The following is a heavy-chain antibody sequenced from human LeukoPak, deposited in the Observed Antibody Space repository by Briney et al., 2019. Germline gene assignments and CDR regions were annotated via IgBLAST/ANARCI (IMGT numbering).Heavy chain of an antibody. CDR1: GFTFSSYA. Sequence: GSLRLSCAASGFTFSSYAMSWVRQAPGKGLECDSVISGSGGSTYYADSVQGRFTISRDNSKNTLYLQMNSLRAEDTAVYYCARDRALVVPAAIFDYWGQGTLVTVSS. J-gene: IGHJ4*02. CDR2: ISGSGGST. CDR3: ARDRALVVPAAIFDY. V-gene: IGHV3-23*01. D-gene: IGHD2-2*01.